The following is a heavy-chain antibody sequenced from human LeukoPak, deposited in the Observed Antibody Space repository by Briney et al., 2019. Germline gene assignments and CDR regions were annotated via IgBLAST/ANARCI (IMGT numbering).Heavy chain of an antibody. CDR2: ISAYNGNT. J-gene: IGHJ4*02. CDR1: GYTFTGYY. CDR3: ARDLREWLFVLGY. V-gene: IGHV1-18*04. D-gene: IGHD6-19*01. Sequence: ASVKVSCKASGYTFTGYYMHWVRQAPGQGLEWMGWISAYNGNTNYAQKLQGRVTMTTDTSTSTAYMELRSLRSDDTAVYYCARDLREWLFVLGYWGQGTLVTVSS.